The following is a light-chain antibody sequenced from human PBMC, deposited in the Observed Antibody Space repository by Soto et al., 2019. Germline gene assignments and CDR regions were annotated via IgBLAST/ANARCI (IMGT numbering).Light chain of an antibody. Sequence: ATLSCRASQSVSSSYLAWYQQKPGQAPRLLIYGASSRATGIPDRFSGSGSGTDFTLTISRLEPEDFAVYYCQQYGSSPRTFGQGTKV. CDR1: QSVSSSY. CDR3: QQYGSSPRT. V-gene: IGKV3-20*01. CDR2: GAS. J-gene: IGKJ1*01.